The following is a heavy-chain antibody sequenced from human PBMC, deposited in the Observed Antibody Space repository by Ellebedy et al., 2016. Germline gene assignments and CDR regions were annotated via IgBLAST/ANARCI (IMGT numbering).Heavy chain of an antibody. D-gene: IGHD3-3*01. V-gene: IGHV4-39*01. Sequence: SETLSLTXTVSGGSISSSSYYWGWIRQPPGKGLEWIGSIYYSGSTYYNPSLKSRVTISVDTSKNQFSLKLSSVTAADTAVYYCARHNAPGNLEWLAEFNPWGQGTLVTVSS. CDR3: ARHNAPGNLEWLAEFNP. CDR2: IYYSGST. J-gene: IGHJ5*02. CDR1: GGSISSSSYY.